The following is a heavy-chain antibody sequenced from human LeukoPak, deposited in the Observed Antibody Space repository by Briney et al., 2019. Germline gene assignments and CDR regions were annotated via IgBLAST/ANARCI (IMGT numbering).Heavy chain of an antibody. Sequence: GGSLRLSCAASGFTVSSNYMSWVRQAPGKWLEWVSVIYSGGSTYYADSVKGRFTISRDNSKNTLYLQMNSLRAEDTAVYYCARPKSRGSPLDYWGQGTLVTVSS. V-gene: IGHV3-66*04. CDR2: IYSGGST. J-gene: IGHJ4*02. CDR1: GFTVSSNY. D-gene: IGHD1-26*01. CDR3: ARPKSRGSPLDY.